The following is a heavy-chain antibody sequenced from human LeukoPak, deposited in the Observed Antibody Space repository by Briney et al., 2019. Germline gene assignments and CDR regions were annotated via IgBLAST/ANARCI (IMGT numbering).Heavy chain of an antibody. D-gene: IGHD4-17*01. CDR2: IYSGGST. CDR3: ARRGYGDYAPFDY. J-gene: IGHJ4*02. Sequence: GGSLRLSCAVSGFTVSSNYMSWVRQAPGKGLEWVSIIYSGGSTYYADSVKGRFTISRDNSKNTLYLQVNSLRAEDTAVYYCARRGYGDYAPFDYWGQGTLVTVSS. V-gene: IGHV3-66*04. CDR1: GFTVSSNY.